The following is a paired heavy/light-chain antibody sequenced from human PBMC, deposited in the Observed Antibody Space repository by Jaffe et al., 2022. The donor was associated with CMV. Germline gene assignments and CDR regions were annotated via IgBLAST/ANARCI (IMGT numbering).Light chain of an antibody. J-gene: IGKJ3*01. V-gene: IGKV1-39*01. CDR1: QSISSY. Sequence: DIQMTQSPSSLSASVGDRVTITCRASQSISSYLNWYQQKPGKAPKLLIYAASSLQSGVPSRFSGSGSGTDFTLTISSLQPEDFATYYCQQSYSTPPRFGPGTKVDIK. CDR3: QQSYSTPPR. CDR2: AAS.
Heavy chain of an antibody. J-gene: IGHJ5*02. CDR3: ARVSGYEKEGYNWFDP. V-gene: IGHV1-69*09. CDR1: GGTFSSYA. D-gene: IGHD5-12*01. Sequence: QVQLVQSGAEVKKPGSSVKVSCKASGGTFSSYAISWVRQAPGQGLEWMGRIIPILGIANYAQKFQGRVTITADKSTSTAYMELSSLRSEDTAVYYCARVSGYEKEGYNWFDPWGQGTLVTVSS. CDR2: IIPILGIA.